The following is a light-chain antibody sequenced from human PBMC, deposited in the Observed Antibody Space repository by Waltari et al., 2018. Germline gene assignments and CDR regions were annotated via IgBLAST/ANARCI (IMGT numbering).Light chain of an antibody. CDR3: QQYDNLPLT. Sequence: QMTLSPTSRSAFVGDRFTFTCQASQDISNYLNWYQQKPGKAPKLLIYDASNLETGVPSRFSGSGSGTDFTFTISSLQPEDIATYYCQQYDNLPLTFGPGTKVNIK. V-gene: IGKV1-33*01. J-gene: IGKJ3*01. CDR2: DAS. CDR1: QDISNY.